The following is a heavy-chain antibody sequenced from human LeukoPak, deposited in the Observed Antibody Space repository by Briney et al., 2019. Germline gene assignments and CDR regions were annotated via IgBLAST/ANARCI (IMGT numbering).Heavy chain of an antibody. D-gene: IGHD3-10*01. V-gene: IGHV5-51*01. CDR3: ARYYYGSGRGANWFDP. CDR2: IYPGDSDT. Sequence: GESLKISCKGSGYSFTSYWIGWVRQMPGKGLEWMGIIYPGDSDTRYSLSFQGQVTISADKSISTAYLQWSSLKASDTAMYYCARYYYGSGRGANWFDPWGQGTLVTVSS. CDR1: GYSFTSYW. J-gene: IGHJ5*02.